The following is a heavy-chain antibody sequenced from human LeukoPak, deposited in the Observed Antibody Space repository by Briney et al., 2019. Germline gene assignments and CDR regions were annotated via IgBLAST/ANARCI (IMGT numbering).Heavy chain of an antibody. Sequence: GGSLKLSYEACAFTFSREAMARARQAPGRGQKWVSAISGSGGSTYYADSVKGRFTISRDNSKNTLYLQMNSLRAEDTAVYYCANSAVAGDDAFDIWGQGTMVTVSS. CDR3: ANSAVAGDDAFDI. V-gene: IGHV3-23*01. D-gene: IGHD6-19*01. CDR1: AFTFSREA. J-gene: IGHJ3*02. CDR2: ISGSGGST.